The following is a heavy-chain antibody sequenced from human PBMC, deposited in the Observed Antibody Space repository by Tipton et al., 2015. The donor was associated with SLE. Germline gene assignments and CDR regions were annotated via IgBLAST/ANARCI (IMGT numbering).Heavy chain of an antibody. CDR1: GFRFSSHG. D-gene: IGHD3-3*01. CDR2: IWYDGSNA. J-gene: IGHJ6*03. V-gene: IGHV3-33*01. CDR3: ARDIRSYYMDV. Sequence: SLRLSCAASGFRFSSHGMHWVRQAPGKGLDWVAVIWYDGSNAYYADSVKGRFTISRDNSKNTLYLQTNSPRVEDTAVYYCARDIRSYYMDVWGTGTTVTVSS.